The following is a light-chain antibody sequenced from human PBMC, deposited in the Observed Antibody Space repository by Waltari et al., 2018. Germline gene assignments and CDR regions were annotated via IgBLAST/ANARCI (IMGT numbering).Light chain of an antibody. V-gene: IGLV7-46*01. CDR2: DTT. J-gene: IGLJ1*01. CDR1: TGPVTSRHF. CDR3: LRYYSGVHV. Sequence: QAVVTQEPSLTVPPGGTVTLTCGSSTGPVTSRHFPSWLQQKPGQVPRTLIYDTTIKHSWTPARVSGALLGGQAALTLSSAQPEDEADDYCLRYYSGVHVFGTGTKVTVL.